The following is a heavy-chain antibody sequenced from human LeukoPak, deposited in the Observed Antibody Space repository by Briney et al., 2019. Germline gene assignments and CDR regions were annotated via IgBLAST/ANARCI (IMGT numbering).Heavy chain of an antibody. Sequence: GGSLRLSCADSGFTFSSYWMSWVRQAPGKGLEWVANIKQDGSEKYYVDSVKGRFTISRDNAKNSLYLQMNSLRAEDTAVYYCARSPILAAAGTDWGQGTLVTVSS. CDR3: ARSPILAAAGTD. CDR2: IKQDGSEK. J-gene: IGHJ4*02. CDR1: GFTFSSYW. V-gene: IGHV3-7*01. D-gene: IGHD6-13*01.